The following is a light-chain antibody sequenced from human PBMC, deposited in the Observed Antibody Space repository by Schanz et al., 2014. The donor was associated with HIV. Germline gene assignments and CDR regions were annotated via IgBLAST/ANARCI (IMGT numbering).Light chain of an antibody. CDR2: DAS. V-gene: IGKV1-33*01. Sequence: DIQMTQSPSSLSASVGDRVTITCQASQDISNYLNWYQQKPGKAPKLLIFDASNLETGVPSRFSGGGSGTEFTLTISGLQPDDFATYYCQQYNTLSRTFGPGTKVE. J-gene: IGKJ1*01. CDR1: QDISNY. CDR3: QQYNTLSRT.